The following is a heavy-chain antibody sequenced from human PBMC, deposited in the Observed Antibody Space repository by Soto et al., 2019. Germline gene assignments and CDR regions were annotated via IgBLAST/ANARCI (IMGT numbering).Heavy chain of an antibody. Sequence: QVQLVESGGGVVQPGRSLRLSCAASGFTFSSYGMHWVRQAPGKGLEWVAVISYDGSNKYYADSVKGRFTISRDNSKNTLYLQMNSLRAADTAVYYCAKYSSSWPDYWCQGTLVTVSS. CDR1: GFTFSSYG. CDR2: ISYDGSNK. V-gene: IGHV3-30*18. CDR3: AKYSSSWPDY. D-gene: IGHD6-13*01. J-gene: IGHJ4*02.